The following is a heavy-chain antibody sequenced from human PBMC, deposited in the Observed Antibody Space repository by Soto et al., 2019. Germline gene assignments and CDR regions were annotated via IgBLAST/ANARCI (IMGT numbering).Heavy chain of an antibody. CDR1: GGTFSSYT. Sequence: SCKASGGTFSSYTMSWVRQAPGKGLEWVSSISASGTYIYYADSLKGRFTISRDNAKNSLYLQMNSLRAEDTAVYYCARDWSDYGDCDYWGQGTLVTVS. J-gene: IGHJ4*02. CDR3: ARDWSDYGDCDY. V-gene: IGHV3-21*01. CDR2: ISASGTYI. D-gene: IGHD4-17*01.